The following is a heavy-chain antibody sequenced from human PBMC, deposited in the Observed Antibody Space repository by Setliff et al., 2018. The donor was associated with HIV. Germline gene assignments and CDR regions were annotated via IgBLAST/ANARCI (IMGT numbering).Heavy chain of an antibody. V-gene: IGHV4-61*02. D-gene: IGHD1-26*01. CDR2: SYASGSP. CDR1: GGSISSVNYY. J-gene: IGHJ4*02. CDR3: ARYSGSYFDY. Sequence: SETLSLTCNVSGGSISSVNYYWNWIRQPAGKGLEWIGRSYASGSPTYNSSLESRVTISVDTSKHQFSLKLSSVTAADTAVYYCARYSGSYFDYWGQGSLVTVSS.